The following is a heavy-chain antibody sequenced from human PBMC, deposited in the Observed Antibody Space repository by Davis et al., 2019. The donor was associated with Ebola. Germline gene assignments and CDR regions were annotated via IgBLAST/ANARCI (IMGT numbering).Heavy chain of an antibody. Sequence: GESLKISCAASGFTFSSYWIHWVRQAPGKGLVWVSRMNTDGSRTRDADSVKGRFTISRDNAKNTLYLQMNSLRAEDTAVYYCARVLSYCSGGSCPGGSDHWGQGTLVTVSS. V-gene: IGHV3-74*01. CDR1: GFTFSSYW. D-gene: IGHD2-15*01. J-gene: IGHJ4*02. CDR3: ARVLSYCSGGSCPGGSDH. CDR2: MNTDGSRT.